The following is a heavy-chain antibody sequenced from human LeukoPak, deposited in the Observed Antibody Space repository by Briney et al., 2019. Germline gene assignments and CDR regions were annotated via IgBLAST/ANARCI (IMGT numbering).Heavy chain of an antibody. CDR3: VRDPEALDY. V-gene: IGHV3-48*02. CDR1: GFTFSSYS. CDR2: ISRGRPTI. J-gene: IGHJ4*02. Sequence: GGSLRLSCVASGFTFSSYSMNRVRQAPGKGLEWVSYISRGRPTIHYADSVKGRFTISRDNAKNSLYLQMNSLRDEDTAVYYCVRDPEALDYWGQGTLVTVSS.